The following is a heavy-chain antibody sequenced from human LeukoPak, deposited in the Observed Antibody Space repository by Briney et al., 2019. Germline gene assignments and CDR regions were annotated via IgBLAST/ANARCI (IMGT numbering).Heavy chain of an antibody. CDR3: ARASPSSSWYGGAFDI. CDR2: IYHSGST. CDR1: GYSISSGYY. Sequence: SETLSLTCTVSGYSISSGYYWGWIRQPPGKGLEWIGSIYHSGSTYYNPSLKSRVTISVDTSKNQFSLKLSSVTAADTAVYYCARASPSSSWYGGAFDIWGQGTMVTVSS. J-gene: IGHJ3*02. D-gene: IGHD6-13*01. V-gene: IGHV4-38-2*02.